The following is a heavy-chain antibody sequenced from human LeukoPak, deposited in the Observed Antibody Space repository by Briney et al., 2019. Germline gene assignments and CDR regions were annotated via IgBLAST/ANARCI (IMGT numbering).Heavy chain of an antibody. D-gene: IGHD3-10*01. J-gene: IGHJ5*02. Sequence: GGSLRLSCAACGFTFSSYSMNWVRQAPGKGLEWVSSISSSSSYIYYADSVKGRFTISRDNAKNSLYLQMNRLRAEDTAVYYCARTRSSPNWFDPWGQGTLVTVS. V-gene: IGHV3-21*01. CDR2: ISSSSSYI. CDR3: ARTRSSPNWFDP. CDR1: GFTFSSYS.